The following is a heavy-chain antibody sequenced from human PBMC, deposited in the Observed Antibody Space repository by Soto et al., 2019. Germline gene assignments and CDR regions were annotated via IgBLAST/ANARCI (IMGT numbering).Heavy chain of an antibody. CDR3: AREDINESFFDS. CDR1: GGYISSGGNY. J-gene: IGHJ4*02. D-gene: IGHD2-8*01. Sequence: SETLSLTCSVSGGYISSGGNYWSWIRQHPGKGLEWIGFIYYTGHTKYNAALKSRASISGDMSENQFSLTLTPVTAADTAVYYCAREDINESFFDSWGPGILVTVSS. CDR2: IYYTGHT. V-gene: IGHV4-31*03.